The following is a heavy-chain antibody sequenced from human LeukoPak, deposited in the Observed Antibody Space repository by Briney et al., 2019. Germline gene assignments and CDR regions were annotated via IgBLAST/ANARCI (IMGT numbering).Heavy chain of an antibody. CDR3: AGVLGYSSSWMDY. V-gene: IGHV1-2*02. CDR2: INPNSGGT. D-gene: IGHD6-13*01. Sequence: ASVKVSCKASGYTFTGYFMHWVRQAPGQGLEWMGWINPNSGGTNYAQNFQGRVTMTRDTSISTAYMELGRLRSDDTAFYYCAGVLGYSSSWMDYWGQGTLVTVSS. J-gene: IGHJ4*02. CDR1: GYTFTGYF.